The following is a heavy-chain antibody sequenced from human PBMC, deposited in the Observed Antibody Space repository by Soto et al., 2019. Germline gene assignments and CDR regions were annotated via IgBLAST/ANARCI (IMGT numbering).Heavy chain of an antibody. CDR1: GFTISSYA. CDR2: ISYDGSNK. CDR3: ARDGDYSGSYSSDY. V-gene: IGHV3-30-3*01. J-gene: IGHJ4*02. Sequence: GGSLRLSCAASGFTISSYAMHWVRQAPGKGLEWVAVISYDGSNKYYADSVKGRFTISRDNSKNTLYLQMNSLRAEDTAVYYCARDGDYSGSYSSDYWGQGTLVNVSS. D-gene: IGHD1-26*01.